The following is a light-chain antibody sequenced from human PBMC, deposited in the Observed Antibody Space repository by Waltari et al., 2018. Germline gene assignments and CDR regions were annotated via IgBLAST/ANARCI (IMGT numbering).Light chain of an antibody. J-gene: IGKJ1*01. CDR3: QQYYSYPRT. Sequence: AIRMTQSPSSLSASTGDRVTITCRASQGISSYLAWYQQKPGKAPKLLIYAASTLQSGVPSRFSGSESGTDFTLTISCLQSEDFATYYCQQYYSYPRTFGQGTKVEIK. CDR2: AAS. V-gene: IGKV1-8*01. CDR1: QGISSY.